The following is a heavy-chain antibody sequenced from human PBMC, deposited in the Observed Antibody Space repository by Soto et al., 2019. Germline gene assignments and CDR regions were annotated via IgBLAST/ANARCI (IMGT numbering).Heavy chain of an antibody. D-gene: IGHD3-22*01. CDR1: GLTFSSYS. CDR3: AREDHSSGHAGTFER. V-gene: IGHV3-30*03. J-gene: IGHJ1*01. Sequence: PGGSLRLSCAASGLTFSSYSMNWVRQAPGKGLEWVALIYNIGHSTPYPDSVKGRFTISRDNSKNTLYLQMNSLRVEDTATYYCAREDHSSGHAGTFERWGQGTLVTVSS. CDR2: IYNIGHST.